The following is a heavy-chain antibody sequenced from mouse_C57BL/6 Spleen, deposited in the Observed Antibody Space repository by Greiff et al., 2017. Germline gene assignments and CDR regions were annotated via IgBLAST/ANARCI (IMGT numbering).Heavy chain of an antibody. V-gene: IGHV1-22*01. J-gene: IGHJ3*01. CDR2: INPNNGGT. CDR3: ARWYEGGFAY. CDR1: GYTFTDYN. D-gene: IGHD2-3*01. Sequence: EVQWVESGPELVKPGASVKMSCKASGYTFTDYNMHWVKQSHGKSLEWIGYINPNNGGTSYNQKFKGKATLTVNKSSSTAYMELRSLTSEDSAVYYCARWYEGGFAYWGQGTLVTVSA.